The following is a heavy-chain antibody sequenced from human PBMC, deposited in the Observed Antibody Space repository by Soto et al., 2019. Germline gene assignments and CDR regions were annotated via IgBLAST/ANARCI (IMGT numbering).Heavy chain of an antibody. CDR3: ARERSAAGTGWFDP. D-gene: IGHD6-13*01. CDR1: GYTFTSYD. J-gene: IGHJ5*02. V-gene: IGHV1-8*01. Sequence: QVQLVQSGAEVKKPGASVKVSCKASGYTFTSYDINWVRQATGQGLEWMGWMNPNSGNTGYAQKFKGRVTMTRTTSISTAYMELSSLRSEDTAVYYCARERSAAGTGWFDPWGQGTLVTVSS. CDR2: MNPNSGNT.